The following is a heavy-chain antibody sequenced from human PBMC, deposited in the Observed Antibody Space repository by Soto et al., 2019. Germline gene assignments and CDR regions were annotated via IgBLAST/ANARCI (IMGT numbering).Heavy chain of an antibody. V-gene: IGHV4-59*01. J-gene: IGHJ4*02. Sequence: QVQLQDSGPRLVRPSETLSLTCTVSGASINNYYWGWIRQPPGKGLEWIGYFYDSGSTHYNPSLDSPVTIPEDTSAHRFSLKLPSGAAADTAVYSCTRSFPDGGSGGRCYQAYWGQGTLVTVSS. CDR3: TRSFPDGGSGGRCYQAY. CDR2: FYDSGST. D-gene: IGHD2-15*01. CDR1: GASINNYY.